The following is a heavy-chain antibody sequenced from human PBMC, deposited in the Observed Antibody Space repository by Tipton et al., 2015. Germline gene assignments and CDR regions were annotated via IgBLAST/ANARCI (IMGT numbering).Heavy chain of an antibody. Sequence: TLSLTCTVSGAFVSSGSYYWTWIRQPPGKGLEWIGNIYYTGSTNYNPSLKSRVTISVDTSRNQLSLRLSSVTAADTAVYYCARLHPGDDWGQGTLVTVSS. D-gene: IGHD3-16*01. V-gene: IGHV4-61*01. CDR1: GAFVSSGSYY. J-gene: IGHJ4*02. CDR2: IYYTGST. CDR3: ARLHPGDD.